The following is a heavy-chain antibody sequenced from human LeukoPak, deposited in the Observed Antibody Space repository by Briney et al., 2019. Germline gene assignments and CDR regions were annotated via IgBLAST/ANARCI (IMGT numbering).Heavy chain of an antibody. CDR1: GFTFSSYW. CDR2: MKQDGSEK. Sequence: PGGSLRLSCADSGFTFSSYWMGWVRQAPGKGLEWVATMKQDGSEKYYLDSVKGRFTVSRDSAKKSFYLQMNSLRGEDTAVYYCAGDSWYLWGQGTLVTVSS. D-gene: IGHD6-13*01. J-gene: IGHJ4*02. V-gene: IGHV3-7*01. CDR3: AGDSWYL.